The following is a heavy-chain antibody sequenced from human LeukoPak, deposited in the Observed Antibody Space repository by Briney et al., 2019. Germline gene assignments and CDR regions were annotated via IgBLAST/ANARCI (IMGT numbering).Heavy chain of an antibody. J-gene: IGHJ4*02. CDR3: ARRKYSSSWSRFDY. D-gene: IGHD6-13*01. CDR1: GGSFSGYY. Sequence: PSETLSLTCAVYGGSFSGYYWSWIRHPPGKGLEWIGEINHSGSTNYNPSLKSRVTISVDTSKNQFSRKLGSVTAADTAVYYCARRKYSSSWSRFDYWGQGTLVTVSS. CDR2: INHSGST. V-gene: IGHV4-34*01.